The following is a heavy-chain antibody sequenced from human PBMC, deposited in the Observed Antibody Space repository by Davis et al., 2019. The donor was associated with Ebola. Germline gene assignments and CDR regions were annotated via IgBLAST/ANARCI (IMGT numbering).Heavy chain of an antibody. CDR1: GFTFSSYG. V-gene: IGHV3-33*08. CDR2: IWFDGGNK. J-gene: IGHJ6*02. Sequence: GGSLRLYCAASGFTFSSYGMHWVRQAPGKGLEWVAQIWFDGGNKYYVDSVKGRFTISRDNSRNTVFPQMNSLRAEDTAVYFCARDGQQLAPYAMDVWGQGATVTVSS. CDR3: ARDGQQLAPYAMDV. D-gene: IGHD6-13*01.